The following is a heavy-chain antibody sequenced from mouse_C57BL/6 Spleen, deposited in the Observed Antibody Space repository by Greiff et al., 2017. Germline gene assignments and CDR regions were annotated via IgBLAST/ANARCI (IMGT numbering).Heavy chain of an antibody. D-gene: IGHD1-1*01. CDR2: IHPNSGST. V-gene: IGHV1-64*01. CDR1: GYTFTSYW. Sequence: QVQLQQPGAELVKPGASVKLSCKASGYTFTSYWMHWVKQRPGQGLEWIGMIHPNSGSTNYNEKFKSKATLSVDKSSSTAYMQLSSPTSEDSAVCYCARDGSAWFAYWGQGTLVTVSA. J-gene: IGHJ3*01. CDR3: ARDGSAWFAY.